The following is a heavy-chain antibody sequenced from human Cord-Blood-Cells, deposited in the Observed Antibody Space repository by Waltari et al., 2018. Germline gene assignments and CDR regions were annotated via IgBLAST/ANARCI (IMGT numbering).Heavy chain of an antibody. J-gene: IGHJ4*02. D-gene: IGHD1-26*01. V-gene: IGHV5-51*01. CDR3: ARRVWPTYSGSYFDY. CDR2: IYPGDSDT. Sequence: EVQLVQSGAEVKKPGESLKISCKGSGYSFTSYWIGWVRQMPGKGLEWMGIIYPGDSDTRYSPSFQGQVTISADKSISTAYLQWSSLKASDTAMYYCARRVWPTYSGSYFDYWGQGTLVTVSS. CDR1: GYSFTSYW.